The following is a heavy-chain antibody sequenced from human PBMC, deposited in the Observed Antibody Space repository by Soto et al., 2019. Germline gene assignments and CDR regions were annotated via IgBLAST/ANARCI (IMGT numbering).Heavy chain of an antibody. CDR3: AKTLYSSGWYFGYFDD. Sequence: ASVKVSCKASGYTFTSYDINWVRQATGQGLEWMGWMNPNSGNTGYAQKFQGRVTMTRNTSISTAYMELSSLRSEDTAVYYCAKTLYSSGWYFGYFDDWGQGTLVTVSS. J-gene: IGHJ4*02. D-gene: IGHD6-19*01. CDR1: GYTFTSYD. CDR2: MNPNSGNT. V-gene: IGHV1-8*01.